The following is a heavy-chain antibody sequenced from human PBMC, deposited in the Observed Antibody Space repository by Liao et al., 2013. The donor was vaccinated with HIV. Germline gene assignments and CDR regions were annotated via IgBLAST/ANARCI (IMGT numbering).Heavy chain of an antibody. CDR2: VNHSGST. D-gene: IGHD6-19*01. J-gene: IGHJ4*02. CDR3: ARGRVHRSGWYGLRASGPDH. Sequence: QLQLQESGPGLVKPSETLSLTCTVYGGSFSGYYWTWIRQPPREGAWSGLGKVNHSGSTNYNPSLKSRVTISVDTSKNQFSLKLSSMTAADTALYYCARGRVHRSGWYGLRASGPDHWGQGTLVTVSS. V-gene: IGHV4-34*01. CDR1: GGSFSGYY.